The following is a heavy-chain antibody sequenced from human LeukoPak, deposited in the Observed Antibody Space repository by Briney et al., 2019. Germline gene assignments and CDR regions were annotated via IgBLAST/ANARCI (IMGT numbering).Heavy chain of an antibody. CDR1: GFTFSSYW. CDR2: IKQDGSEK. Sequence: GGSLRLSCAASGFTFSSYWMSWVRQAPGKGLEWVANIKQDGSEKYCVGSVKGRFTISRDNAKNSLYLQMNSLRAEDTAVYYCAKEFKDYYDSSGSSAGFDYWGQGTLVTVSS. D-gene: IGHD3-22*01. V-gene: IGHV3-7*01. J-gene: IGHJ4*02. CDR3: AKEFKDYYDSSGSSAGFDY.